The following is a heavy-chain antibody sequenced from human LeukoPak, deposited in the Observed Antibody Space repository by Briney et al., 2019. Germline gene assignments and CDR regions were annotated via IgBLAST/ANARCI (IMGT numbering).Heavy chain of an antibody. V-gene: IGHV3-23*01. CDR2: ISGSGDNT. Sequence: PGGSLRLSCAASGFTFSLYAMSWVRQTPGKGLEWISTISGSGDNTYYAESVKGRFTISRDNSRNTLYLRMKSLRAEDTAMYYRAKESTVTPGNVNWFDPWGQGTLVTVSS. D-gene: IGHD4-17*01. CDR3: AKESTVTPGNVNWFDP. J-gene: IGHJ5*02. CDR1: GFTFSLYA.